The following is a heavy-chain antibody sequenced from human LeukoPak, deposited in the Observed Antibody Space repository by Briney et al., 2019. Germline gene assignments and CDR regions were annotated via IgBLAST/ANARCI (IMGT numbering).Heavy chain of an antibody. D-gene: IGHD3-10*01. CDR2: TYYRSKWFN. V-gene: IGHV6-1*01. J-gene: IGHJ6*03. CDR3: ARGLWFGELLGGYYYYIDV. Sequence: SQTLSLTCAISGDSVSSNSAAWNWIRLSPSRGLEWLGRTYYRSKWFNDYAVSVRGRITINPDTSKNQFSLQLNSVTPEDTAVYYCARGLWFGELLGGYYYYIDVWGKGPRSPSP. CDR1: GDSVSSNSAA.